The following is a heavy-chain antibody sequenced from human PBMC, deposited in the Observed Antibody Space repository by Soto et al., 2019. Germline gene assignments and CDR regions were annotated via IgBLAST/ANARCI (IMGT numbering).Heavy chain of an antibody. CDR2: ISVDGTKE. CDR3: REGVDWQYFDY. D-gene: IGHD5-12*01. V-gene: IGHV3-30-3*01. Sequence: QVQLVESGGGVVQPGTSLRLSCVTSGFIFNNYALYWVRQAPGKGLEWVASISVDGTKENYADSVKGRCSISRDTAKNTLYLEMNSLRGEATAVYCAREGVDWQYFDYWGQGTLVTVSS. J-gene: IGHJ4*02. CDR1: GFIFNNYA.